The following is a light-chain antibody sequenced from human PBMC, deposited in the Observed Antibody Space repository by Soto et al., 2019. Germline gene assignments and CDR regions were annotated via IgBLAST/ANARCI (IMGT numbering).Light chain of an antibody. V-gene: IGKV1-39*01. CDR2: AAS. CDR3: QQSYRAVT. CDR1: QSVSSY. J-gene: IGKJ5*01. Sequence: DIQMTQSPSSLSASVGDRIGITCRASQSVSSYLNWYHRKPGKAPRLLIYAASHLQTGVPSRFRGTGSATHFTLTISSLQPEDFATYYCQQSYRAVTFGQGTRLEIK.